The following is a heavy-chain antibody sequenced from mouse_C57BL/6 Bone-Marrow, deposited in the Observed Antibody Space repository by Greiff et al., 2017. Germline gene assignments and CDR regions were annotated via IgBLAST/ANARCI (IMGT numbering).Heavy chain of an antibody. J-gene: IGHJ2*01. CDR2: INPYNGGT. Sequence: EVKLQESGPVLVKPGASVKMSCKASGYTFTDYYMNWVKQSHGKSLEWIGVINPYNGGTSYNQKFKGKATLTVDKSSSTAYMELNSLTSEDSAVYYCARKYYFDYWGQGTTLTVSS. CDR3: ARKYYFDY. V-gene: IGHV1-19*01. CDR1: GYTFTDYY.